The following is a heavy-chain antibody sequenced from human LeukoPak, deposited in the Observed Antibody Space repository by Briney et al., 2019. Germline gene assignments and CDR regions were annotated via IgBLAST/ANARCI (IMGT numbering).Heavy chain of an antibody. Sequence: SETLSLTCTVSGGSISSYYWSWIRQPAGKGLEWIGRIYTSGSTNYNPSLKSRVTISVDTSKNQFSLKLSSVTAADTAVYYCARAWGPVYYDSSGYYSDYWGQGTLVTVSS. CDR1: GGSISSYY. V-gene: IGHV4-4*07. J-gene: IGHJ4*02. CDR3: ARAWGPVYYDSSGYYSDY. D-gene: IGHD3-22*01. CDR2: IYTSGST.